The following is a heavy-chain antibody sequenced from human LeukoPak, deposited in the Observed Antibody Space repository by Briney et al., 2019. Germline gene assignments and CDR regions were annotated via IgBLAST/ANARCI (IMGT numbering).Heavy chain of an antibody. V-gene: IGHV4-59*12. CDR3: ARGGFDY. J-gene: IGHJ4*02. CDR2: IYYSGST. CDR1: GGSISSYY. Sequence: SETLSLTCTVSGGSISSYYWSWIRQPPGKGLEWIGYIYYSGSTNYNPSLKSRVTISVDTSKNQFSLKLSSVTAADTAVYYCARGGFDYWGQGTLVTVSS.